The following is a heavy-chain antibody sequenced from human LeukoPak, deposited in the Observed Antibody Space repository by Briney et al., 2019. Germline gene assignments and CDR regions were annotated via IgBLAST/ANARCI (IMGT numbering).Heavy chain of an antibody. D-gene: IGHD6-13*01. V-gene: IGHV4-34*01. CDR2: INHSGST. J-gene: IGHJ4*02. Sequence: PSETLSLTCTVSGGSISGYYWSWIRQPPGKGLEWIGEINHSGSTNYNPSLKSRVTISVDTSKNQFSLKLSSVTAADTAVYYCARYKDRLGYSSSWYYFDYWGQGTLVTVSS. CDR3: ARYKDRLGYSSSWYYFDY. CDR1: GGSISGYY.